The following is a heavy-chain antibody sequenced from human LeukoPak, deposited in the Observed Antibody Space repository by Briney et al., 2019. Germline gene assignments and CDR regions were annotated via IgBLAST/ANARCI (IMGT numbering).Heavy chain of an antibody. Sequence: GESLKISCKGSGYSFTSYWIGWVRQMPGKGLEWMGIIYPGDSDTRYSPSFQGQVTISADKSISTAYLQWSSLKASDTAMYYCARVPGSGPYRSIFQDAFDIWGQGTMVTVSS. CDR2: IYPGDSDT. J-gene: IGHJ3*02. CDR1: GYSFTSYW. V-gene: IGHV5-51*01. CDR3: ARVPGSGPYRSIFQDAFDI. D-gene: IGHD6-13*01.